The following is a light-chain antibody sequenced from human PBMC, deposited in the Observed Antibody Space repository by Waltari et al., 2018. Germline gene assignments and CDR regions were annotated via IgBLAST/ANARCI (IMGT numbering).Light chain of an antibody. CDR3: SSYAGGSSLM. CDR2: AVT. V-gene: IGLV2-8*01. J-gene: IGLJ3*02. Sequence: QSALPQPPSASGSPGQPIPISCTGISPDVEASDPVFWYQQHPGKAPKLLFYAVTKRPSGVPDRFSGSKSDNTASLAVSGLQAEDEADYYCSSYAGGSSLMFGGGTKLTVL. CDR1: SPDVEASDP.